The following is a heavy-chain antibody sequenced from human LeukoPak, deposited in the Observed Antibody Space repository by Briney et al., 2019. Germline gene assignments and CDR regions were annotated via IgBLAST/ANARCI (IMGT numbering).Heavy chain of an antibody. CDR1: GFTFSSYA. V-gene: IGHV3-30-3*01. CDR2: ISYDGSNK. D-gene: IGHD5-18*01. CDR3: ARGNDQPQLWLFYFDY. Sequence: GRSLRLSCAASGFTFSSYAMHWVRQAPGKGLEWVAVISYDGSNKYYADSVKGRFTISRDNSKNTLYLQMNSLRAEDTAVYYCARGNDQPQLWLFYFDYWGQGTLVTVSS. J-gene: IGHJ4*02.